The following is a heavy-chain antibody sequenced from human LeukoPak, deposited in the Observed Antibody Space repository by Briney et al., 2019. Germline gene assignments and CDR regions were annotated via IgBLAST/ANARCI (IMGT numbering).Heavy chain of an antibody. J-gene: IGHJ4*02. Sequence: ASVKVSFKASGYTFTGYYIHWVRQAPGQGLEWMGWINPHSGDTNYAQKFQGRVTITRDTSITTAYMELSRLISDDTAVYYCARQEAAEDYWGQGTLVTVSS. CDR2: INPHSGDT. CDR1: GYTFTGYY. CDR3: ARQEAAEDY. V-gene: IGHV1-2*02. D-gene: IGHD6-13*01.